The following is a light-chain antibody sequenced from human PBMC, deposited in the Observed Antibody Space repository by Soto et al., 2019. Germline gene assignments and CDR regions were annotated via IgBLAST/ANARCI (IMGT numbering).Light chain of an antibody. CDR1: QSIRSY. CDR2: GAS. V-gene: IGKV3-15*01. J-gene: IGKJ5*01. CDR3: QQRSSWPPG. Sequence: EIVMTQSPATLTVSPGERATLSCRASQSIRSYLAWYQQKLGQAPRLLISGASTRAAGIPARFSGGGSGTEFTLTITSLQSEDFAVYYCQQRSSWPPGFGQGTRLEIK.